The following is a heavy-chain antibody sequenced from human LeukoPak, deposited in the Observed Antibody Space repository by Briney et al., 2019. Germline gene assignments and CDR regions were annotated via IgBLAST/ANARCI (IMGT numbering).Heavy chain of an antibody. J-gene: IGHJ6*03. CDR1: GGTFSSYA. CDR3: ARDRRGSGSSWYYYYYMDV. CDR2: IIPIFGTA. V-gene: IGHV1-69*13. Sequence: WASVKVSCKASGGTFSSYAISWVRQAPGQGLEWMGGIIPIFGTANYAQKFQGRVTITADESTSTAYMELSSLRSEDTAVYYCARDRRGSGSSWYYYYYMDVWGKGTTVTISS. D-gene: IGHD3-10*01.